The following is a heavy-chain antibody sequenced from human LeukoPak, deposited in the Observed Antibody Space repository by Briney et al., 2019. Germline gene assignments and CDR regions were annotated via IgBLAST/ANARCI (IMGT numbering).Heavy chain of an antibody. CDR1: GLTFTSYT. D-gene: IGHD1-26*01. CDR2: ICGSGGST. J-gene: IGHJ5*02. Sequence: GGTLRLSCAPSGLTFTSYTMSWVRQTPGKGQEWVSAICGSGGSTYNADSLKGRFTSSRDNSKNTLYLQMNSLRAEDTAVYYCAKEGYRVSYYSWFDPWGQGTLVTVSS. V-gene: IGHV3-23*01. CDR3: AKEGYRVSYYSWFDP.